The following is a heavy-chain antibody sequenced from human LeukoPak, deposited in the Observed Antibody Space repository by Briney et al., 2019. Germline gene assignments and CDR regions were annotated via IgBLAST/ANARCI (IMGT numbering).Heavy chain of an antibody. CDR2: IYYSGST. V-gene: IGHV4-59*01. D-gene: IGHD5-18*01. J-gene: IGHJ4*02. CDR1: GGSISSYY. Sequence: PSETLSLTCTVSGGSISSYYWSWIRQPPGKGLEWIGYIYYSGSTNYNPSLKSRVTISVDTSKNQFSLKLSSVTAADTAVYYCARDSFGSYGYIDWGQGTLVTVSS. CDR3: ARDSFGSYGYID.